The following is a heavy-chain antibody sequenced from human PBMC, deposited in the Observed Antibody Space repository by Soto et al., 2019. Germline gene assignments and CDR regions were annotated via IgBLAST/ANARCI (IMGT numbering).Heavy chain of an antibody. D-gene: IGHD6-13*01. V-gene: IGHV1-2*02. CDR3: ARGGSSWTEWFDP. CDR1: GYTRTANY. Sequence: ASVKVSCKASGYTRTANYIHWVRQAPGQGLEWMGWINPSSGGTKEAQKFRGRVTMTRDTSISAAYMELSRLTSDDTAVYYCARGGSSWTEWFDPWGQGTLVTVSS. J-gene: IGHJ5*02. CDR2: INPSSGGT.